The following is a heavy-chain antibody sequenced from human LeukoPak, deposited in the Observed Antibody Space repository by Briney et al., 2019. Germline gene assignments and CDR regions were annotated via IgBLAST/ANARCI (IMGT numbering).Heavy chain of an antibody. D-gene: IGHD2-15*01. V-gene: IGHV3-73*01. CDR3: TRAYCSGGSCYYYYGMDV. Sequence: GGSLRLSCAASGLTFSGSAMHWVRQASGKGLEWVGRIRSKANSYATAYAASVKGRFTISRDDSKNTTYLQMNSLKTEDTAVYYCTRAYCSGGSCYYYYGMDVWGKGTTVTVSS. CDR2: IRSKANSYAT. J-gene: IGHJ6*04. CDR1: GLTFSGSA.